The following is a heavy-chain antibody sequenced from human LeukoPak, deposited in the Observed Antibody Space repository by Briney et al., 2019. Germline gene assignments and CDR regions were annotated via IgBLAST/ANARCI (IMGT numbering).Heavy chain of an antibody. Sequence: SETLSLTCAVYGGSFSGYSWNWIRQPPVKGLEWIGEINHSGGTNYNPSLKSRVTISVDTSKKQFSLKLSSVTAADTAVYYCARESARHSGYDWHYYYGMDVWGQGTTVTVSS. V-gene: IGHV4-34*01. CDR2: INHSGGT. CDR1: GGSFSGYS. CDR3: ARESARHSGYDWHYYYGMDV. D-gene: IGHD5-12*01. J-gene: IGHJ6*02.